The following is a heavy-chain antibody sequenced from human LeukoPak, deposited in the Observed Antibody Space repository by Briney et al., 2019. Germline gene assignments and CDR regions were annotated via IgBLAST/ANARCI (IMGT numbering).Heavy chain of an antibody. Sequence: SGTLSLTCAVSGGSISSSNWWSWVRQPPGKGLEWIGEIYHSGSTNYNPSLKSRVTISVDTSKNQFSLKLSSVTAADTAVYYCARGYSIRYYYGSGSYYDYGGQGTLVTVSS. D-gene: IGHD3-10*01. CDR2: IYHSGST. V-gene: IGHV4-4*02. CDR3: ARGYSIRYYYGSGSYYDY. J-gene: IGHJ4*02. CDR1: GGSISSSNW.